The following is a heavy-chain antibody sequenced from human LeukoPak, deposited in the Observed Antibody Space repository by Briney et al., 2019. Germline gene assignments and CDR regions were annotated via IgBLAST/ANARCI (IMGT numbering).Heavy chain of an antibody. J-gene: IGHJ4*02. CDR2: INPNSGGT. V-gene: IGHV1-2*06. D-gene: IGHD3-10*01. CDR1: GCTFTGYY. CDR3: ARSYYYGSEDY. Sequence: ASVKVSCKASGCTFTGYYMHWVRQAPGQGLEWMGRINPNSGGTNYAQKFQGRVTMTRDTSISTAYMELSRLRSDDTAVYYCARSYYYGSEDYWGQGTLVTVSS.